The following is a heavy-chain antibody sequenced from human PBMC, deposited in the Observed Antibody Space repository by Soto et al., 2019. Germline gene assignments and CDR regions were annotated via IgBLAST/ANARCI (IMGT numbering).Heavy chain of an antibody. CDR3: AKDKRYSYGSYGMDV. CDR2: ISGSGSSI. CDR1: GFTFSSHA. D-gene: IGHD5-18*01. Sequence: GGSLRLSCTASGFTFSSHAMTWVRQAPGKGLEWVSGISGSGSSIYYADSVKGRFTISRDNSKNTLYLQMNSLRAEDTAVYYCAKDKRYSYGSYGMDVWGQGTTVTSP. J-gene: IGHJ6*02. V-gene: IGHV3-23*01.